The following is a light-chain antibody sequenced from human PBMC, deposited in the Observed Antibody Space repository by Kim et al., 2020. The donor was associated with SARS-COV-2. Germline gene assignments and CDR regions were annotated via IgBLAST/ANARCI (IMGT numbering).Light chain of an antibody. CDR2: GAS. CDR1: QTVYSH. Sequence: EILMTQSPNTLSASPGEGVTLSCRASQTVYSHLAWYQQRPGQPPRLLIYGASMRATGVAARFTGSGSGTDFTLTISGLQSEDVAIYYCQQYDNWPRTFGKGTKVDIK. CDR3: QQYDNWPRT. V-gene: IGKV3-15*01. J-gene: IGKJ1*01.